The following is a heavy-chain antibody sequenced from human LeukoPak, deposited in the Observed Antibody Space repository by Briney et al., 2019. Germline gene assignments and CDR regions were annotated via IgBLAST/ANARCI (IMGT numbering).Heavy chain of an antibody. D-gene: IGHD2-15*01. CDR3: ARDPGHCSGDNCYYFDY. V-gene: IGHV3-30*04. Sequence: GRSLRLSCAASGFTFSSYAMHWVRQAPGKGLEWVAVISYDGSNEYYADSVKGRFTISRDNSKNTLYVQMNSLRAEDTAVYYCARDPGHCSGDNCYYFDYWGQGTLVAVSS. CDR2: ISYDGSNE. CDR1: GFTFSSYA. J-gene: IGHJ4*02.